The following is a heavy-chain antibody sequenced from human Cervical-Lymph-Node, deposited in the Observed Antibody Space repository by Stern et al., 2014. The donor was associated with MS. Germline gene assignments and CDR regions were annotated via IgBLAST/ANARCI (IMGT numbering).Heavy chain of an antibody. CDR1: GFTFSSYG. CDR2: ISYDGSNK. CDR3: AKEGGDYD. D-gene: IGHD4-17*01. Sequence: VQLVESGGGVVQPGRSLRLSCAASGFTFSSYGMHWVRQAPGQGLEWVAVISYDGSNKYYADSVKGRFTISRDNSKNTLYLQMNSLRAEDTAVYYCAKEGGDYDWGQGTLVTVSS. J-gene: IGHJ4*02. V-gene: IGHV3-30*18.